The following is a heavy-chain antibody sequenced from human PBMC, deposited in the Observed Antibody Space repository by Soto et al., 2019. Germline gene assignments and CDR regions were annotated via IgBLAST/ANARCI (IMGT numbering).Heavy chain of an antibody. Sequence: GESLKISCKGSGYSFTSYWIGWVRQMPGKGLEWMGIIYPGDSDTRYSPSFQGQVTISADKSISTAYLQWSSLKASDTAMYYCARTPLLTSRRYYYYMDVWGKGTTVTVSS. CDR2: IYPGDSDT. CDR3: ARTPLLTSRRYYYYMDV. D-gene: IGHD2-21*02. CDR1: GYSFTSYW. J-gene: IGHJ6*03. V-gene: IGHV5-51*01.